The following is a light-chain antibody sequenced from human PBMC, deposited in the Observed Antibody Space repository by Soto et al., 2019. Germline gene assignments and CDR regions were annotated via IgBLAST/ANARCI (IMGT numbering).Light chain of an antibody. J-gene: IGKJ5*01. CDR3: QQRSNWLVT. V-gene: IGKV3-11*01. Sequence: EVVWTQSPATLSLSPGGRATLSCRASQSVSSYLAWYQQKPGQAPRLLIYDASNRATGIPARFSGSGSGTDFTLTISSLEPEDFAVYYCQQRSNWLVTFGQGTRLAIK. CDR1: QSVSSY. CDR2: DAS.